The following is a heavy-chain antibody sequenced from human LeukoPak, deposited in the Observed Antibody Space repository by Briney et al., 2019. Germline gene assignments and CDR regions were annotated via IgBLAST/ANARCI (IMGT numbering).Heavy chain of an antibody. Sequence: ASVKVSCKASGYTFTGYYMHWVRQAPGQGLEWMGWINPNSGGTNYAQKFQGRVTMTRDTSNSTAYMELSRLRSDDTAVYYCATCSSTSCYFRANWFDPWGQGTLVTVSS. D-gene: IGHD2-2*01. CDR1: GYTFTGYY. V-gene: IGHV1-2*02. CDR2: INPNSGGT. J-gene: IGHJ5*02. CDR3: ATCSSTSCYFRANWFDP.